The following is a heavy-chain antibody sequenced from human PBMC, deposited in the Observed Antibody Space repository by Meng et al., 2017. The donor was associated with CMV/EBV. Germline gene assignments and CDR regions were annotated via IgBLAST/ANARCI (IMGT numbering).Heavy chain of an antibody. D-gene: IGHD3-10*01. CDR3: ARESMVRGED. Sequence: QGQPQQWGPGLLKPSETLSLTCAGYGGSFSGYYWSWIRQPPGKGLEWIGEINHSGSTNYNPSLKSRVTISVDTSKNQFSLKLSSVTAADTAVYYCARESMVRGEDWGQGTLVTVSS. CDR1: GGSFSGYY. CDR2: INHSGST. V-gene: IGHV4-34*01. J-gene: IGHJ4*02.